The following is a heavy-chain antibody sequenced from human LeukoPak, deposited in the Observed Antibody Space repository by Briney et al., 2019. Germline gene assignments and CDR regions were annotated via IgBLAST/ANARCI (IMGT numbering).Heavy chain of an antibody. V-gene: IGHV1-2*06. CDR3: ARDYCSSTSCLFDY. Sequence: ASVKVSCKASGYTFTGYHMHWVRQAPGQGLEWIGRINPNSGDTNYAQKFQGRVAMTRDTSISTAFMELTRLRSDDTAVYYCARDYCSSTSCLFDYWGQGTLVTVSS. D-gene: IGHD2-2*01. CDR1: GYTFTGYH. J-gene: IGHJ4*02. CDR2: INPNSGDT.